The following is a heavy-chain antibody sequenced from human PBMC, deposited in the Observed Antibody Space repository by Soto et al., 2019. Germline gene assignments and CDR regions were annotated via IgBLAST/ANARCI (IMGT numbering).Heavy chain of an antibody. D-gene: IGHD2-21*01. V-gene: IGHV4-61*08. J-gene: IGHJ4*02. CDR1: GGSVSSGDYY. CDR2: VFYTGST. CDR3: ARGSCDRGLTPEY. Sequence: QVQLQESGPGLVKPSETLSLTCTVSGGSVSSGDYYWNWIRQPPGKGLEWIGYVFYTGSTDYNPSLKSRGAMSVDTSKNLFSLKLSCVTAADTALYYCARGSCDRGLTPEYWGQGTLITVSS.